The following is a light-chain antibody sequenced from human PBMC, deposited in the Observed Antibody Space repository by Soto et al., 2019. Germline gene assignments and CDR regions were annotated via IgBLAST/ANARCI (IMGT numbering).Light chain of an antibody. Sequence: DIQMTQSPSTLSASVGCRFTITCRASQSISSWLAWYQQKPGKAPKLLIYKASSLESGVPSRFSGSGSGTEFTLTISSLRPDDFATYYCQQYNTYPTFGGGTKVDIK. CDR1: QSISSW. CDR2: KAS. J-gene: IGKJ4*01. V-gene: IGKV1-5*03. CDR3: QQYNTYPT.